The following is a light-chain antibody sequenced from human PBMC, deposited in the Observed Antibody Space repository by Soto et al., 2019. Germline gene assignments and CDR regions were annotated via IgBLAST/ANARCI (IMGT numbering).Light chain of an antibody. J-gene: IGKJ1*01. V-gene: IGKV1-27*01. CDR2: ATS. CDR3: QRYSGAPTWA. CDR1: QVSTSY. Sequence: IQMTQSPSFLSASVGDTVTMSCRASQVSTSYVAWYQQKPGKPPKLLIYATSNLQSGVPSRFRGSGSGTEFTLTISSLQIEDVATYYCQRYSGAPTWAFGQGTKVEI.